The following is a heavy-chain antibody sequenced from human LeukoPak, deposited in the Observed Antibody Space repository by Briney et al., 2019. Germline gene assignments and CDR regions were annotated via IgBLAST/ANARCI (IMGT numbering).Heavy chain of an antibody. Sequence: AASVKVSCKASGYTFTGYYMHWVRQAPGQGLEWMGWINPNSGGTNYAQKFQGRVTMTRDTSISTAYMELSRLRSDDTAVYYCAREDAEQWGGTDAFDIWGQGTMVTVSS. V-gene: IGHV1-2*02. D-gene: IGHD6-19*01. CDR3: AREDAEQWGGTDAFDI. CDR1: GYTFTGYY. CDR2: INPNSGGT. J-gene: IGHJ3*02.